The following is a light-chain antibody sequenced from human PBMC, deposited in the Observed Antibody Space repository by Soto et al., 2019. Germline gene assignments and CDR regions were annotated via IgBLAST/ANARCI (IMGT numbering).Light chain of an antibody. CDR3: QQYKTYSRT. V-gene: IGKV1-5*03. CDR2: ERS. J-gene: IGKJ1*01. CDR1: QSISTW. Sequence: DIQMTQSPSTLSASVGDRVTITCRASQSISTWLAWYQQKPGEAPKLLIYERSTLERGVPSRFSGSGSGTEFTLTISRLQPDDFATFYCQQYKTYSRTFGQGTKVEVK.